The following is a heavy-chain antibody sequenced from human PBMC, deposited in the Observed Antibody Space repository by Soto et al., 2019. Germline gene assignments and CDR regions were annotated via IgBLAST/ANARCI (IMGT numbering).Heavy chain of an antibody. J-gene: IGHJ4*02. V-gene: IGHV3-9*01. CDR1: GFTFDDYA. D-gene: IGHD6-19*01. CDR2: ISWNSDCI. CDR3: TKDMDDTSGWYGMDS. Sequence: EVQLVESGGDLVQPGRSLRLSCAASGFTFDDYAMHWVRQAPGKGLEWVSSISWNSDCIGYADSVRGRFTISRDNAKNSLYLQMNSLRGEDTALYYCTKDMDDTSGWYGMDSWGQGTLVTVSS.